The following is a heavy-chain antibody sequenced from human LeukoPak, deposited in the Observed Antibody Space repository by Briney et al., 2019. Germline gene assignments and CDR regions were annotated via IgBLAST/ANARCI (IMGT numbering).Heavy chain of an antibody. V-gene: IGHV1-69*05. D-gene: IGHD2-2*01. J-gene: IGHJ5*02. CDR1: GYTFSNYG. CDR3: ARSSYASSRINWFDP. Sequence: SVKVSCKASGYTFSNYGTSWVRQAPGQGLEWMGRIIPIFGTANYAQKFQGRVTITTDESTSTAYMELSSLRSEDTAVYYCARSSYASSRINWFDPWGQGTLVTVSS. CDR2: IIPIFGTA.